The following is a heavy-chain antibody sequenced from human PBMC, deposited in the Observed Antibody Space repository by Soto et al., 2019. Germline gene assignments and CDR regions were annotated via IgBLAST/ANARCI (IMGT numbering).Heavy chain of an antibody. V-gene: IGHV3-64*04. D-gene: IGHD6-13*01. Sequence: PGGSLRLSCSASGFTFSSYAMHWVRQAPGKGLEYVSAISSNGGSTYYADSVKGRFTISRDNSKNTLYLQMSSLRAEDTAVYYCARTSYSSSWYVYFDYWGQGTLVTVSS. J-gene: IGHJ4*02. CDR2: ISSNGGST. CDR3: ARTSYSSSWYVYFDY. CDR1: GFTFSSYA.